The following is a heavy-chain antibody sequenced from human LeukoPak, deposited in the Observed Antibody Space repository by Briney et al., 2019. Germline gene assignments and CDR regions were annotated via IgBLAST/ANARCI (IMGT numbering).Heavy chain of an antibody. D-gene: IGHD2-2*01. CDR1: GGSFSGYY. V-gene: IGHV4-34*01. CDR2: IDHSGST. Sequence: SETLSLTCAVYGGSFSGYYWSWIRQPPGKGLEWIGEIDHSGSTNYNPSLKSRVTISVDTSKNQFSLKLSSVTAADTAIYYCASVVVPVAFGDYYYYYMDVWGQGTTVTVSS. CDR3: ASVVVPVAFGDYYYYYMDV. J-gene: IGHJ6*03.